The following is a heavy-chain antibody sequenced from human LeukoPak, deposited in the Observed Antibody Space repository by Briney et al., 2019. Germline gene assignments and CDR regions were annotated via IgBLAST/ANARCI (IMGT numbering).Heavy chain of an antibody. CDR1: GGPISNYY. D-gene: IGHD3-10*01. Sequence: PSETLSLTCSVSGGPISNYYWSWIRQPPGKGLEWIGYVHYSGITKYNPSVKSRVTISLDMSSSQSSLKLSSVTAADTAVYYCASSGNYYFTLDYWGQGTLVTVSS. J-gene: IGHJ4*02. V-gene: IGHV4-59*08. CDR2: VHYSGIT. CDR3: ASSGNYYFTLDY.